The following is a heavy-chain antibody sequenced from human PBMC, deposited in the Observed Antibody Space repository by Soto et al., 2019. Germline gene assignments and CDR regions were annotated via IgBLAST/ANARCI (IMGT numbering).Heavy chain of an antibody. CDR3: ARDPLPDPFTYIAVAGTTYYYYGMDV. J-gene: IGHJ6*02. Sequence: PGGSLRLSCAASGFTFSSYAMHWVRQAPGKGLEWVAVISYDGSNKYYADSVKGRFTISRDSSKNTLYLQMNSLRAEDTAVYYCARDPLPDPFTYIAVAGTTYYYYGMDVWGQGTTVTVSS. CDR2: ISYDGSNK. V-gene: IGHV3-30-3*01. D-gene: IGHD6-19*01. CDR1: GFTFSSYA.